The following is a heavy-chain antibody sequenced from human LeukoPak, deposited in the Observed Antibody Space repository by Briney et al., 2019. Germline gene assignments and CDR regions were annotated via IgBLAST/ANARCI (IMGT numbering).Heavy chain of an antibody. D-gene: IGHD1-26*01. J-gene: IGHJ4*02. V-gene: IGHV1-46*01. Sequence: ASVKVPCKASGYTFTGYYMHWVRQAPGQGLEWMGVINPSGGSTRYAQKFQDRVTMTRDMSTSTVYMELSSLRSEDTAVYYCAREGVSGSYLGYWGQGTLVTVSS. CDR1: GYTFTGYY. CDR3: AREGVSGSYLGY. CDR2: INPSGGST.